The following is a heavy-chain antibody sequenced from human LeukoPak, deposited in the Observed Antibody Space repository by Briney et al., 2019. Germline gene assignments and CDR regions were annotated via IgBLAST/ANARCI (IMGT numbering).Heavy chain of an antibody. Sequence: SETLSLTXAVYGGSFSGYYWSWIRQPPGKGLEWIGEINHSGSTNYDPSLKSRVTISADTSKNQFSLKLSSVTAADTAVYYCASYKGAWGQGTLVTVSS. V-gene: IGHV4-34*01. CDR3: ASYKGA. D-gene: IGHD3-10*01. CDR1: GGSFSGYY. J-gene: IGHJ5*02. CDR2: INHSGST.